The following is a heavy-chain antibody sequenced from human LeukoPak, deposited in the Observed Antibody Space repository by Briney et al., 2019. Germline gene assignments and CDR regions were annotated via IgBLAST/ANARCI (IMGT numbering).Heavy chain of an antibody. CDR3: ARAASSWGPNWFDP. V-gene: IGHV4-39*07. D-gene: IGHD6-13*01. Sequence: ASETLSLTCTVSGGSISSSSYYWGWIRQPPGKGLEWIGSIYYSGSTNYNPSLKSRVTISVDTSKNQFSLKLSSVTAADTAVYYCARAASSWGPNWFDPWGQGTLVTVSS. CDR2: IYYSGST. J-gene: IGHJ5*02. CDR1: GGSISSSSYY.